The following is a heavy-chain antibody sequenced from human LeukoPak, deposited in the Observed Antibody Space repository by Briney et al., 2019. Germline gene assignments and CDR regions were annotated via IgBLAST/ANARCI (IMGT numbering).Heavy chain of an antibody. CDR2: INHSGNT. Sequence: SETLSLTCAVYGGSFSGYYWSWIRQPPGKGLEWIGEINHSGNTNYNPSLKSRVTISVDTSKNQFSLKLSSVTAADTAVYYCARGPRYYDSSGYNYWGQGTLVTVSS. CDR1: GGSFSGYY. J-gene: IGHJ4*02. V-gene: IGHV4-34*01. CDR3: ARGPRYYDSSGYNY. D-gene: IGHD3-22*01.